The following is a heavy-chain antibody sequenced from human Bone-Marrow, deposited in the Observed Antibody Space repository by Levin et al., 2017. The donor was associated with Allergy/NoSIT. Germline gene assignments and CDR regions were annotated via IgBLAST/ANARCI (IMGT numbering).Heavy chain of an antibody. CDR1: GASIRSGAYY. D-gene: IGHD3-10*01. V-gene: IGHV4-31*03. CDR3: ARVLAGFDGSAMAYDY. CDR2: IYYNGST. J-gene: IGHJ4*02. Sequence: SETLSLTCTVSGASIRSGAYYWSWVRQPPGQGLEWIGYIYYNGSTYFNPSLKSRVSISVDTSKNQFSLKLSSVTAADTADYYCARVLAGFDGSAMAYDYWGRGSLVTVSS.